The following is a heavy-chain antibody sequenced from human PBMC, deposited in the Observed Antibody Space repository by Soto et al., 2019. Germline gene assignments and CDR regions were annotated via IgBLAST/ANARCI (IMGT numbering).Heavy chain of an antibody. CDR1: GYTFTSYG. J-gene: IGHJ4*02. V-gene: IGHV1-18*01. CDR3: ARDTGDIVLMVYAEYFDY. D-gene: IGHD2-8*01. CDR2: ISAYNGNT. Sequence: ASVKVSCKASGYTFTSYGISWVRQAPGQGLEWMGWISAYNGNTNYAQKLQGRVTMTTDTSTSTAYMELRSLRSDDTAVYYCARDTGDIVLMVYAEYFDYWGQGTLVTVSS.